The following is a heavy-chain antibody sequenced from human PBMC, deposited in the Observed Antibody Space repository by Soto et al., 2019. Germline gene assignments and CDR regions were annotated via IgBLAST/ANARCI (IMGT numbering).Heavy chain of an antibody. CDR1: GFTFSSYA. CDR2: ISSNGGST. D-gene: IGHD5-12*01. J-gene: IGHJ4*02. V-gene: IGHV3-64*01. CDR3: ARGYSGYVSVF. Sequence: PGGSLRLSCAASGFTFSSYAMHWVRQAPGKGLEYVSAISSNGGSTYYANSVKGRFTISRDNSKNTLYLQMGSLRAEDMAVYYCARGYSGYVSVFWGQGTLVTVSS.